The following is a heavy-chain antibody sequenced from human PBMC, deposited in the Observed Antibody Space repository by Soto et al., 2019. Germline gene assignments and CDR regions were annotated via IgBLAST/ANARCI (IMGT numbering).Heavy chain of an antibody. Sequence: PGGSLRLSCAASGFIFSTYTINWVRQAPGKGLEWVASISSSSRDIFYAYSVKARFTISRDNANSSVDLQMNSLGVGDTAIYYCARGSWGGDGIDVWGQGITVTVSS. V-gene: IGHV3-21*01. CDR3: ARGSWGGDGIDV. CDR2: ISSSSRDI. J-gene: IGHJ6*01. D-gene: IGHD3-16*01. CDR1: GFIFSTYT.